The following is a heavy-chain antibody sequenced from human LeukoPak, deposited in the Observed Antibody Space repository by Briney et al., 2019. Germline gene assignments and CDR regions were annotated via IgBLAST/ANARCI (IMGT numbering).Heavy chain of an antibody. D-gene: IGHD3-3*01. J-gene: IGHJ4*02. CDR3: ARGLRSSAPGDY. CDR2: INHSGST. V-gene: IGHV4-34*01. CDR1: GGSFSGYY. Sequence: SSETLSLTCAVYGGSFSGYYWSWIRQPPGKGLEWIGEINHSGSTNYNPSLKSRVTISVDTSKNQFSLKLSSVTAADTAVYYCARGLRSSAPGDYWGQGTLVTVSS.